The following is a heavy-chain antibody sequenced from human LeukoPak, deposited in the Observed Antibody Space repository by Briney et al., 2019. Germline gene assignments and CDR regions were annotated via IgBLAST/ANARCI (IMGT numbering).Heavy chain of an antibody. J-gene: IGHJ6*02. CDR3: ARDRLYDSSGYYQPYYYYYGMDV. Sequence: GGSLRLSCAASGFTFSSYSMNWVRQAPGKGLEWVSSISSSSSYIYYADSVKGRFTISRDNAKNSLYLQMNSLRAEDTAVYYCARDRLYDSSGYYQPYYYYYGMDVWGQGTTVTVSS. D-gene: IGHD3-22*01. V-gene: IGHV3-21*01. CDR1: GFTFSSYS. CDR2: ISSSSSYI.